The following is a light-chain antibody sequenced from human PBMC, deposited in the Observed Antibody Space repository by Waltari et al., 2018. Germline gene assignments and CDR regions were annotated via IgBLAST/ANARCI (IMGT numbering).Light chain of an antibody. V-gene: IGKV3-15*01. CDR3: QQYNDWPPWT. CDR1: QHINMN. Sequence: DIVFTQSPATLSLSPGERATLPCRASQHINMNLAWYQQKPGQAPRLLFYGASTRESGVPARFSGSGSGTEFTLTISSLQSEDFGLYYCQQYNDWPPWTFGQGTKV. J-gene: IGKJ1*01. CDR2: GAS.